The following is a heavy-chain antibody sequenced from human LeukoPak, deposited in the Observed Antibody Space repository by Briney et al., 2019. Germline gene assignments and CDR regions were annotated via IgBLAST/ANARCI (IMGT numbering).Heavy chain of an antibody. D-gene: IGHD6-6*01. V-gene: IGHV1-24*01. CDR3: AGIRQLVRYYYYGMDV. Sequence: XSVKVSCKVSGYTLSELSMHWVRQAPGKGLEWMGGFDPEDGETIYAQKFQGRVTMTEDTSTDTAYMELSSLRSEDTAVYYCAGIRQLVRYYYYGMDVWGQGTTVTVSS. CDR1: GYTLSELS. CDR2: FDPEDGET. J-gene: IGHJ6*02.